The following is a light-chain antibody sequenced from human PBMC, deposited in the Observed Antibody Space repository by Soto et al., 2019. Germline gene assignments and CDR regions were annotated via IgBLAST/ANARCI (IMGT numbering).Light chain of an antibody. CDR3: SSYTSSSYVV. V-gene: IGLV2-14*01. CDR2: DVS. CDR1: SSDVGGYNY. J-gene: IGLJ2*01. Sequence: SALTQPASVSGSPGQSITISCTGTSSDVGGYNYVSWYQQHPGKAPKLMIYDVSNRPSGVSNRFSGSKSGNTASLTISGLQAEDEADYYCSSYTSSSYVVFGGGTKVTVL.